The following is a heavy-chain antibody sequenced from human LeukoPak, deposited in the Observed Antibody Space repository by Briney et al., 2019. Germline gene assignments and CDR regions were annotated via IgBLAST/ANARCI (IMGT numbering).Heavy chain of an antibody. V-gene: IGHV4-39*01. Sequence: SETLSLTCTVSGGSISSSSYYWVWIRQPPGKGLEWIGSIYYSGGTYYNPSLKSRVTISVDTSKNQFSLKLSSVTAADTAVYYCARQYSYALDYWGQGTLVTVSS. CDR3: ARQYSYALDY. J-gene: IGHJ4*02. D-gene: IGHD5-18*01. CDR2: IYYSGGT. CDR1: GGSISSSSYY.